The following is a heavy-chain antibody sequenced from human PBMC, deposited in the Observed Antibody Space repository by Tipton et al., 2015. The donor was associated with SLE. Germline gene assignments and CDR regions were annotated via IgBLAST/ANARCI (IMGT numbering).Heavy chain of an antibody. CDR3: ASALSKGIANY. D-gene: IGHD6-13*01. Sequence: RSLRLSCAASGFTFSSYAMRWVRQAPGKGLEWVAVISYDGSNKYYADSVKGRFTISRDNSKNTLYLQMNSLRAEDTAVYYCASALSKGIANYWGQGTLVTVSS. CDR2: ISYDGSNK. CDR1: GFTFSSYA. V-gene: IGHV3-30*04. J-gene: IGHJ4*02.